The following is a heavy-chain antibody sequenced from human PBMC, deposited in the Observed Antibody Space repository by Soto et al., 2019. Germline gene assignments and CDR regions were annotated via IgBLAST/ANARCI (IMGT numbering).Heavy chain of an antibody. CDR2: ISYLGNT. CDR3: AYEGAGRDTINI. V-gene: IGHV4-59*01. J-gene: IGHJ3*02. CDR1: GGSISTYY. Sequence: SETLSLTCNISGGSISTYYWSWIRQSPGKGLEWIGYISYLGNTNYNPSLKSRVTISVDTPKNQFSLKLGSVTSADTAMYYCAYEGAGRDTINIWGPGKVVTVSS. D-gene: IGHD1-1*01.